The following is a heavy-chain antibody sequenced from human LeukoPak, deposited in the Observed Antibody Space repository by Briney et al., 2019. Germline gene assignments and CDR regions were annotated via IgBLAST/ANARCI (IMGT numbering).Heavy chain of an antibody. CDR3: ARGTSEAFRSLDY. CDR2: IYNGGTT. Sequence: GGSLRLSCAASGFTVNYMTWFRQAPGKGLEWVSVIYNGGTTYYADSVKGRFTISRDKSENTLYLQMNSLRAEDTALYYCARGTSEAFRSLDYWGQGTLVTVSS. CDR1: GFTVNY. V-gene: IGHV3-66*01. J-gene: IGHJ4*02. D-gene: IGHD1-14*01.